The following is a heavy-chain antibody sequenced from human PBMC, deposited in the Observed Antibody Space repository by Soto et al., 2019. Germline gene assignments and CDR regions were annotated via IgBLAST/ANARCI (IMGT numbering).Heavy chain of an antibody. J-gene: IGHJ6*02. D-gene: IGHD4-17*01. CDR2: IYYSGST. CDR1: GGSISSYY. CDR3: ARVPTTVVTHFYYYGMDV. Sequence: SETLSLTCPVSGGSISSYYWSWIRQPPGKGLEWIGYIYYSGSTNYNPSLKSRVTISVDTSKNQFSLKLSSVTAADTAVYYCARVPTTVVTHFYYYGMDVWGQGTTVTVSS. V-gene: IGHV4-59*01.